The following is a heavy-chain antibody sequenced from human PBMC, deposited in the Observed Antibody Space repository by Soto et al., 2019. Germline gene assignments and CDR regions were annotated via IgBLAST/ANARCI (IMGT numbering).Heavy chain of an antibody. CDR1: GFTFSSYS. Sequence: GGSLRLSCAASGFTFSSYSMNWVRQAPGKGLEWVSSISSSSYIYYADSVKGRFTISRDNAKNSLYLQMNSLRAEDTAVYYCARVPRGETGDYWGQGTLVTVSS. V-gene: IGHV3-21*01. CDR2: ISSSSYI. D-gene: IGHD3-10*01. CDR3: ARVPRGETGDY. J-gene: IGHJ4*02.